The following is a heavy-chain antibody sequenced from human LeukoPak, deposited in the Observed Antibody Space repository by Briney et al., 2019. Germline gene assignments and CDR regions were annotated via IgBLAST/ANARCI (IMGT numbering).Heavy chain of an antibody. Sequence: GRSLRLSCAASGFTFSSYSMNWVRQAPGKGLEWVSYISSSSSTIYYADSVKGRFTISRDNAKNSLYLQMNSLRDEDTAVYYCARDPGYCSSTGCYYGMDVWGQGTTVTVSS. D-gene: IGHD2-2*03. CDR3: ARDPGYCSSTGCYYGMDV. CDR2: ISSSSSTI. CDR1: GFTFSSYS. V-gene: IGHV3-48*02. J-gene: IGHJ6*02.